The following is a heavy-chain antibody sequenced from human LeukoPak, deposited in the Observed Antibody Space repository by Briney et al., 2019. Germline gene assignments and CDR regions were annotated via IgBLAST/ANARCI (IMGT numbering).Heavy chain of an antibody. J-gene: IGHJ4*02. Sequence: GESLKISCKGSGYSFTGYWIGWVRQMPGKGLEWMGIIYPGDSDTRYSPSFQGQVTISADKSISTAYLQWSSLRASDTAMYYCASTNGDSSGYYDYWGQGTLVTVSS. D-gene: IGHD3-22*01. V-gene: IGHV5-51*01. CDR2: IYPGDSDT. CDR1: GYSFTGYW. CDR3: ASTNGDSSGYYDY.